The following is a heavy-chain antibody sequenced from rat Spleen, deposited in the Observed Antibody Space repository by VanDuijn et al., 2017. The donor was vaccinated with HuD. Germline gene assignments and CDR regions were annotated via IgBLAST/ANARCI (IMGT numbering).Heavy chain of an antibody. CDR3: ARRHYGYTDYFDY. V-gene: IGHV5-17*01. Sequence: EVQLVESDGGLVQPGRSLKVSCAASGFTFSDYAMAWVRQAPKKGLEWVSFISYDGSSTYYRDSVKGRFTISRDNTKSTLSLQMDSLRSEDTATYYCARRHYGYTDYFDYWGQGTLVTVSS. D-gene: IGHD1-10*01. CDR2: ISYDGSST. CDR1: GFTFSDYA. J-gene: IGHJ3*01.